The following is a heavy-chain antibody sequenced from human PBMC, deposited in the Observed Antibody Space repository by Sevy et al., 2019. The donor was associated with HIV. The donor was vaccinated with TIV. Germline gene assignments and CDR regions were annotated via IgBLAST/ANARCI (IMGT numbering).Heavy chain of an antibody. D-gene: IGHD3-16*01. CDR1: GFTFSANW. Sequence: GGSLRLSCAASGFTFSANWLNWVRQAPGKGLEWVANIKADGSDKHYVDSVEGRFTISRDNAKNLLFLEMNSLRVEDTAVYYCAHETFGRFESWGQGTLVTVSS. J-gene: IGHJ4*02. CDR2: IKADGSDK. V-gene: IGHV3-7*01. CDR3: AHETFGRFES.